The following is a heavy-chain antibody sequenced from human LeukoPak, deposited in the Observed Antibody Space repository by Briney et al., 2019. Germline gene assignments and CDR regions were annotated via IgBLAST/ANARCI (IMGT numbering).Heavy chain of an antibody. CDR1: GFTFSSHS. J-gene: IGHJ3*02. Sequence: GGSLRLSCAASGFTFSSHSMNWVRQAPGKGLEWVSFISSSSSYIYYADSVKGRFTISRDNAKNSLYLQMNSLRAEDTAVYYCARVYGGNSDDAFDIWGQGTMVTVSS. V-gene: IGHV3-21*01. CDR3: ARVYGGNSDDAFDI. CDR2: ISSSSSYI. D-gene: IGHD4-23*01.